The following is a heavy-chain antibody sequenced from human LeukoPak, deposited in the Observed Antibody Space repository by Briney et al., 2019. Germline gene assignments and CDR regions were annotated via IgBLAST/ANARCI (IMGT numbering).Heavy chain of an antibody. Sequence: SETLSLTCAVSGVSISSGGYSWSWIRQPPGKGLEWIGYIYHSGSTYYNPSLKSRVTISVDRSKNQFSLKLSSVTAADTAVYYCARVGITGTTSWGQGTLVTVSS. CDR1: GVSISSGGYS. J-gene: IGHJ4*02. D-gene: IGHD1-7*01. CDR3: ARVGITGTTS. V-gene: IGHV4-30-2*01. CDR2: IYHSGST.